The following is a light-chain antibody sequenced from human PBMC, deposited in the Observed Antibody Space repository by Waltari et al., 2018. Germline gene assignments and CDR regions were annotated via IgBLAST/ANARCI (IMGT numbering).Light chain of an antibody. CDR1: QSVSTY. CDR3: QHRSGWPPWT. J-gene: IGKJ1*01. CDR2: DVS. Sequence: TLSLSPGDRAILSCRASQSVSTYLAWYQHRPGQAPRLLIHDVSNRATGIPARFSGSGSGTDFTLTISSLEPEDFAVYYCQHRSGWPPWTFGQGTKVEVK. V-gene: IGKV3-11*01.